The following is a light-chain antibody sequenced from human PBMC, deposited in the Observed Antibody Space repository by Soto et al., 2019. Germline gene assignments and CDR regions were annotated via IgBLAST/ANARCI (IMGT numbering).Light chain of an antibody. Sequence: DIQMTQSPSFLSASVGDRVTISCQASQDISNYLNWYQHKPGKAPKVLIYDASNLETGVTSRFSGSRSGTDLTFTISSLQPEDIATEYCQQYASLPITFGPGTKVDIK. V-gene: IGKV1-33*01. CDR3: QQYASLPIT. J-gene: IGKJ3*01. CDR2: DAS. CDR1: QDISNY.